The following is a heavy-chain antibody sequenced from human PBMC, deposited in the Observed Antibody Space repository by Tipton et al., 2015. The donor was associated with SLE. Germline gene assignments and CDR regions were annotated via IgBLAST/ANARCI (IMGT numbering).Heavy chain of an antibody. CDR1: GFTFSNAW. Sequence: SLRLSCAASGFTFSNAWMSWVRQAPGKGLEWVGRIKSKTDGGTTDYAAPVKGRFTISRDDSKNTLYLQMISLKTEDTAVYYCTTMLAWYYFDYWGRGTLVTVSS. V-gene: IGHV3-15*01. CDR3: TTMLAWYYFDY. CDR2: IKSKTDGGTT. J-gene: IGHJ4*02. D-gene: IGHD3-3*02.